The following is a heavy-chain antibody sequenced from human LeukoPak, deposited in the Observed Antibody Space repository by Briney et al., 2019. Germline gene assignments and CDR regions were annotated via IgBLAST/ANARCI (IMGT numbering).Heavy chain of an antibody. V-gene: IGHV3-15*01. Sequence: GGSLRLSCAASGITFTNAWKNWVRQAPGKGLEWIGRLKSKTDGGTADYAAPVKGRFTMSRDDSENTLYLQMNSLKNEDTAVYYCAATYYGSSRTDYWGQGTLVTVSS. CDR2: LKSKTDGGTA. D-gene: IGHD3-10*01. CDR3: AATYYGSSRTDY. J-gene: IGHJ4*02. CDR1: GITFTNAW.